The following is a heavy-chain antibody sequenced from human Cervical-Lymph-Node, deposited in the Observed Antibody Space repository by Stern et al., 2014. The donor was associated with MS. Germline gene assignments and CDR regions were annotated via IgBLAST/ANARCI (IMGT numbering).Heavy chain of an antibody. D-gene: IGHD3-10*01. Sequence: QLQLQESGPGLVKPSETLSLTCTVSGGSISSYYWSWIRQPPGKGLEWLGYIYYSGSTNYNPSLQSRVTISVDTSKNQFSLKLSSVTAADTAVYYCARRSMVRGVFVFDYWGQGTLVTVSS. J-gene: IGHJ4*02. CDR2: IYYSGST. CDR3: ARRSMVRGVFVFDY. V-gene: IGHV4-59*01. CDR1: GGSISSYY.